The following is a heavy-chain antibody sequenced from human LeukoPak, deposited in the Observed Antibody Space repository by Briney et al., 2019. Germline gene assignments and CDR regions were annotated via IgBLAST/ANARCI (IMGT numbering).Heavy chain of an antibody. D-gene: IGHD2-15*01. CDR1: GFTVSSNY. Sequence: GGSLRLSCAASGFTVSSNYMSWVRQAPGKGLEWVSVIYSGGSTYYADSVKGRFTISRDNSKNTLYLQMNSLRAEDTAVYYCARDEVVVAAAYYYYYGMDVWGQGTTVTVSS. J-gene: IGHJ6*02. CDR3: ARDEVVVAAAYYYYYGMDV. V-gene: IGHV3-66*01. CDR2: IYSGGST.